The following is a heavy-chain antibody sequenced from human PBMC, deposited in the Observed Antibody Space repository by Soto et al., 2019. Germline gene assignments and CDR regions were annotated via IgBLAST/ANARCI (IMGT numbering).Heavy chain of an antibody. CDR2: IYYSGST. Sequence: SSETLSLTCTVSGGSISSGDYYWSWIRQPPGKGLEWIGYIYYSGSTYYNPSLKSRVTISVDTSKNQFSLKLSSVTAADTAVYYCARVRLRGYSGYDFDYWGQGTLVTVSS. D-gene: IGHD5-12*01. CDR1: GGSISSGDYY. V-gene: IGHV4-30-4*01. CDR3: ARVRLRGYSGYDFDY. J-gene: IGHJ4*02.